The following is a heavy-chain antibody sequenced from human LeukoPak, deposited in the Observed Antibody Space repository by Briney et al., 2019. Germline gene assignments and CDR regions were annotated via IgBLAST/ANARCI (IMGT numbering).Heavy chain of an antibody. CDR1: GFTFNNYW. J-gene: IGHJ4*02. D-gene: IGHD3-10*01. V-gene: IGHV3-7*01. Sequence: PGGSLRLSCAASGFTFNNYWMTWVRQAPGKGLEWVANIKQDGSEKYYVDSLKGRFAISRDNAKISLYLQMNSLRAKDTAVYYCARLFYYDSGSASFDYWGQGTLVTVSS. CDR2: IKQDGSEK. CDR3: ARLFYYDSGSASFDY.